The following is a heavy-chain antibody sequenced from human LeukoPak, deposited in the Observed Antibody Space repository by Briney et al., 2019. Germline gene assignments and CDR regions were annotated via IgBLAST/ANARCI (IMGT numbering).Heavy chain of an antibody. CDR1: GFTFSSYA. CDR3: VRERGNWGLDE. CDR2: ISYDGRKK. Sequence: GRSLRLSCAASGFTFSSYAMHWVRQAPGKGLDWVAVISYDGRKKFHANPVKGRFTISRDNSQHTLYLQMNSLSVEDTAVYYCVRERGNWGLDEWGQGTLVSVSS. D-gene: IGHD7-27*01. V-gene: IGHV3-30*04. J-gene: IGHJ4*02.